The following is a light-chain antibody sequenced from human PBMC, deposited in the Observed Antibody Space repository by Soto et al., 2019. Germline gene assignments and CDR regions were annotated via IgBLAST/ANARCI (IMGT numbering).Light chain of an antibody. CDR2: EVS. V-gene: IGLV2-14*01. Sequence: QSALTQPASVSGSPGQSITISCTATSSDVGGYNYVSWYQQHPGKAPKLMLYEVSNRPSGVSNRFSGSKSGNTASLTISGLQAEDEAHYFCSSYISSSTLDVIFGGGTQLTVL. CDR1: SSDVGGYNY. J-gene: IGLJ2*01. CDR3: SSYISSSTLDVI.